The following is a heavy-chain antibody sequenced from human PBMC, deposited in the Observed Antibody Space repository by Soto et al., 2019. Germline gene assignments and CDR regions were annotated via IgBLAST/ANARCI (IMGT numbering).Heavy chain of an antibody. CDR1: VVSISSYY. J-gene: IGHJ4*02. Sequence: QVQLQESGPGLVKPSETLSLTCTVSVVSISSYYWSWIRQPPGKGLEWIGYIYYSGSTKYNPSLKSRVAISLATSKNQSSLKLSSVTAADTAVYYCARARGGYYDYRAQGTLVTVSS. CDR3: ARARGGYYDY. V-gene: IGHV4-59*01. D-gene: IGHD3-22*01. CDR2: IYYSGST.